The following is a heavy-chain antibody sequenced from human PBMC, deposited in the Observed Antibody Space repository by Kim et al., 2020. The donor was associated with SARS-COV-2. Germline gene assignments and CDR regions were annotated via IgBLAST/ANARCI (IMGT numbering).Heavy chain of an antibody. CDR2: ITGSGNTR. V-gene: IGHV3-23*01. J-gene: IGHJ4*01. Sequence: GGSLRLSCTGSGFNFNIYAMGWVRQAPGKGLEWVSGITGSGNTREYADSVKGRFTISRDNSKNTVYLQMSSLRVEDTALYYCAKDKVYNDGGYSLEYWG. CDR3: AKDKVYNDGGYSLEY. CDR1: GFNFNIYA. D-gene: IGHD3-22*01.